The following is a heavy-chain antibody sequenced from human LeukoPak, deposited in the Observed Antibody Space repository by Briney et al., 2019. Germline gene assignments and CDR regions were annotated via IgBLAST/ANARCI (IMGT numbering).Heavy chain of an antibody. V-gene: IGHV3-7*01. J-gene: IGHJ4*02. CDR3: AKVREWLVLYFDY. D-gene: IGHD6-19*01. CDR1: GFTFSTYW. Sequence: GGSLRLSCAASGFTFSTYWMSWVRQAPGKGLEWVANIKQDGSEKYYVDSVKGRFTISRDNAKNSLYLQMISLRAEDTAVYYCAKVREWLVLYFDYWGQGTLVTVSS. CDR2: IKQDGSEK.